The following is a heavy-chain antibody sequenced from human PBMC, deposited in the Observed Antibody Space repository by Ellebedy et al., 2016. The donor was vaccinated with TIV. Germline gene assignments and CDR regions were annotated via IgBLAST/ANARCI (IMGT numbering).Heavy chain of an antibody. CDR3: ARNESVFKRITLGRGVSPADY. D-gene: IGHD3-10*01. J-gene: IGHJ4*02. V-gene: IGHV5-51*01. CDR1: GYSFTRYW. CDR2: IYPGDSDT. Sequence: GESLKISCKASGYSFTRYWIGWMRQMPGKGLEWMGIIYPGDSDTKYSPSFQGQVTISADKSISTAYLQWSSLKASDTAMYYCARNESVFKRITLGRGVSPADYWGQGTLVTVSS.